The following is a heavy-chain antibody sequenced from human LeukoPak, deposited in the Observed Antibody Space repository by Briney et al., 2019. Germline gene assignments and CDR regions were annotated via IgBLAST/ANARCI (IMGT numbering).Heavy chain of an antibody. D-gene: IGHD6-13*01. CDR2: ISSSSSYT. Sequence: GGSLRLSCAASGFTFSDYYMSWIRQAPGKGLEWVSYISSSSSYTNYADSVKGRFTISRDNAKNSLYRQMNSLRAEDTAVYYGARAGSSSRGDFDYWGQGTLVTVSS. CDR3: ARAGSSSRGDFDY. J-gene: IGHJ4*02. CDR1: GFTFSDYY. V-gene: IGHV3-11*05.